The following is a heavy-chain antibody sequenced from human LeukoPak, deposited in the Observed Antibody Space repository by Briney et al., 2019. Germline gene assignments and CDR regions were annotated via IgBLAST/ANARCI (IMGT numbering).Heavy chain of an antibody. CDR3: ASWPGSGYYFDY. V-gene: IGHV3-30*04. Sequence: GGSLRLSCAASGFTFSSYAMHWVRQAPGKGLEWVAVISYDGSNKYYADSVKGRFTISRDNSKSTLYLQMNSLRAEDTAVYYCASWPGSGYYFDYWGQGTLVTVSS. CDR2: ISYDGSNK. J-gene: IGHJ4*02. CDR1: GFTFSSYA. D-gene: IGHD3-22*01.